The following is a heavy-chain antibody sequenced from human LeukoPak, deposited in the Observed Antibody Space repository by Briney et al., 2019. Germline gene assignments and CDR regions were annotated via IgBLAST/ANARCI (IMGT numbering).Heavy chain of an antibody. Sequence: PGGSLRLSCAASGFTFSSYAMSWVRQAPGKGLEWVSAISGSGGSTYYTDSVKGRFTISRDNSKNTLYLQMNSLRAEDTAVYYCAKDIGNFNWNFNYWGQGTLVTVSS. D-gene: IGHD3-9*01. CDR2: ISGSGGST. J-gene: IGHJ4*02. CDR3: AKDIGNFNWNFNY. V-gene: IGHV3-23*01. CDR1: GFTFSSYA.